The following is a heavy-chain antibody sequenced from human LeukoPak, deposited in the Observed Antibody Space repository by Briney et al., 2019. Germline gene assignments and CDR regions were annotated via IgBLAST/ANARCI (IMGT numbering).Heavy chain of an antibody. CDR2: INPSGGST. CDR1: GYTFTSYY. CDR3: ARDGSYCTNGVCYLKDSWGEFDY. Sequence: GASVKVSCKASGYTFTSYYMHWVRQAPGQGLEWMGIINPSGGSTSYAQKFQGRVTMTRDTSTSTVYMELSSLRSEDTAVYYCARDGSYCTNGVCYLKDSWGEFDYWGQGTLVTVSS. V-gene: IGHV1-46*01. D-gene: IGHD2-8*01. J-gene: IGHJ4*02.